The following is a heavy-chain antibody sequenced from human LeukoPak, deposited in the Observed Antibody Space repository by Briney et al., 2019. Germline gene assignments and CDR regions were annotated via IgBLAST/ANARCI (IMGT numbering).Heavy chain of an antibody. D-gene: IGHD6-19*01. CDR2: ISAYNGNT. V-gene: IGHV1-18*01. CDR3: ARDCSSIAVAGICY. J-gene: IGHJ4*02. Sequence: GASVKVSCKASGYTFTSYGISWVRQAPGQGLEWMGWISAYNGNTNYAQKLQGRVTMTTDTSTSTAYMELRSLRSDDTAVYYCARDCSSIAVAGICYWGQGTLVTVSS. CDR1: GYTFTSYG.